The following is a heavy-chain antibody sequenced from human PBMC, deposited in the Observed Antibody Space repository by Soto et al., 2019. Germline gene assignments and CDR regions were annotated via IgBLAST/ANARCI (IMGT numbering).Heavy chain of an antibody. V-gene: IGHV4-34*01. D-gene: IGHD3-3*01. CDR1: GGSFSGYY. J-gene: IGHJ6*02. Sequence: LSLTCAVYGGSFSGYYWSWIRQPPGKGLEWIGEINHSGSTNYNPSLKSRVTISVDTSKNQFSLKLSPVTAADTAVYYCARTNYEFWSGLTVYGMDVWGQGTTVTVSS. CDR2: INHSGST. CDR3: ARTNYEFWSGLTVYGMDV.